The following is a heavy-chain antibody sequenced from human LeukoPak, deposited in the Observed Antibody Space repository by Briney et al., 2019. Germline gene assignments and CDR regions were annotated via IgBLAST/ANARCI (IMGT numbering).Heavy chain of an antibody. V-gene: IGHV3-66*01. D-gene: IGHD4-11*01. Sequence: GGSLRLSCAVSGFTFSNYAMSWVRQAPGKGLEWVSVIYSGGSTYYADSVKGRFTISRDNSKNTLYLQMNSLRAEDTAVYYCASSKRTPSPDYWGQGTLVTVSS. CDR1: GFTFSNYA. CDR2: IYSGGST. CDR3: ASSKRTPSPDY. J-gene: IGHJ4*02.